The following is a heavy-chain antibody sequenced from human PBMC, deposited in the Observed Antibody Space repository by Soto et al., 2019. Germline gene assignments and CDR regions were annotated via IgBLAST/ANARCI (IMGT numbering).Heavy chain of an antibody. CDR2: MSTSGTL. V-gene: IGHV4-4*07. J-gene: IGHJ6*02. CDR3: VRVINFRGIDV. Sequence: QVQLQESGPGLVKPSATLSLTCSVSGVSISSYYWAWLRQPAGQGLEWVGPMSTSGTLYYNPSLKSRVTVSIDTFKNEFSLNLRSVTAADTAVYFCVRVINFRGIDVWGQGTTVTVS. CDR1: GVSISSYY.